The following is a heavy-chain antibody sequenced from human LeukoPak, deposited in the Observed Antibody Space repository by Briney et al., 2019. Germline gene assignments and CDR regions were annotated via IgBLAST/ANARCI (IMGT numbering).Heavy chain of an antibody. V-gene: IGHV4-39*07. CDR1: GGSISSGPYY. CDR3: AREGARWEPSFSAFDI. D-gene: IGHD1-26*01. Sequence: PSETLSLTCTVSGGSISSGPYYWGWIRQPPGKGLEWIGNIYYGENTYYNPSLKSRVTISIDTSKNQFSLKLSSVTAADTAVYYCAREGARWEPSFSAFDIWGQGTMVTVSS. J-gene: IGHJ3*02. CDR2: IYYGENT.